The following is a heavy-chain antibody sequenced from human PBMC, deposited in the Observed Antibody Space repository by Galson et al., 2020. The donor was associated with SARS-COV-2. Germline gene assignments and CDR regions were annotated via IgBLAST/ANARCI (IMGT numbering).Heavy chain of an antibody. J-gene: IGHJ3*02. CDR1: GFPFSSYA. CDR3: AKDDTNDAFDI. CDR2: ISGSGGST. V-gene: IGHV3-23*01. Sequence: GESLKISCAASGFPFSSYAMSWVRHAPGKGLEWVSAISGSGGSTYYADSVKGRFTISRDNSENTLYLQMKGLRAEDTAIYYCAKDDTNDAFDIWGQGTMVTVSS.